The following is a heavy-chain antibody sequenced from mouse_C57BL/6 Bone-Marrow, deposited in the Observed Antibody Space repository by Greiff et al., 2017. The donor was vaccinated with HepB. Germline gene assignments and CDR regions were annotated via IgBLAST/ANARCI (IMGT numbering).Heavy chain of an antibody. J-gene: IGHJ1*03. V-gene: IGHV5-9-1*02. Sequence: EVQVVESGEGLVKPGGSLKLSCAASGFTFSSYAMSWVRQTPEKRLEWVAYISSGGDYIYYADTVKGRFTISRDNARNTLYLQMSSLKSEDTAMYYCTNYYGSSYDWYFDVWGTGTTVTVSS. CDR2: ISSGGDYI. D-gene: IGHD1-1*01. CDR3: TNYYGSSYDWYFDV. CDR1: GFTFSSYA.